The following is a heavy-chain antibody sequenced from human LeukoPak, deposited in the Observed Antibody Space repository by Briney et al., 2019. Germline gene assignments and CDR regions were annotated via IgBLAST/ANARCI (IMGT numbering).Heavy chain of an antibody. V-gene: IGHV1-18*01. D-gene: IGHD3-22*01. CDR2: ISAYNGNT. CDR3: ARGYDKIHWRPDAFDI. J-gene: IGHJ3*02. Sequence: GASVKVSCKASGYTFTSYGISWVRQAPGQGLEWMGWISAYNGNTNYAQKLQGRVTMTTDTSTSTAYMELRSLRSDDTAVYYCARGYDKIHWRPDAFDIWGQGTMVTVSS. CDR1: GYTFTSYG.